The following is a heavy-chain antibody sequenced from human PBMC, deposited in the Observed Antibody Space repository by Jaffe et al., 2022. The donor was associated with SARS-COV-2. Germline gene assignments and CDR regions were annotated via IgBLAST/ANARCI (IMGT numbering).Heavy chain of an antibody. CDR3: AKSGDYFGSGSYIH. D-gene: IGHD3-10*01. CDR2: LSDSGGST. CDR1: GFTFSSYA. V-gene: IGHV3-23*04. J-gene: IGHJ4*02. Sequence: EVQLVESGGGLVQPGGSLRLSCAASGFTFSSYAMGWVRQAPGKGLEWVSGLSDSGGSTYYADSVRGRFTISRDNSKNTLYLQMNSLKAEDTAVYYCAKSGDYFGSGSYIHWGQGTLVTVSS.